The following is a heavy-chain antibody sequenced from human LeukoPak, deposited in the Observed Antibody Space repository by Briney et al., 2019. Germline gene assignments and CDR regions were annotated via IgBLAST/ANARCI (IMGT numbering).Heavy chain of an antibody. CDR1: GGSFSGYY. J-gene: IGHJ4*02. V-gene: IGHV4-34*01. D-gene: IGHD6-19*01. Sequence: PSGTLSLTCAVYGGSFSGYYWSWIRQPPGKGLEWIGSIYYSGSTYYNPSLKSRVTISVDTSKNQFSLKLSSVTAADTAVYYCARDFISGWYYFDYWGQGTLVTVSS. CDR2: IYYSGST. CDR3: ARDFISGWYYFDY.